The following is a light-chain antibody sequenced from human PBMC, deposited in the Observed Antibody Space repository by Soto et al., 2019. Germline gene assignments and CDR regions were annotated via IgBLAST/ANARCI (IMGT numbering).Light chain of an antibody. CDR1: QGIGDT. Sequence: EVVMRKSPATVSVSPGEGATLSCRASQGIGDTLAWYQHKPGQTPRLLIYDTSTRATGVPTRFSGSRSGAEFTLAINSLQSEDFAVYYCQPYHNWPLTFGGGTKVDIK. CDR2: DTS. V-gene: IGKV3-15*01. CDR3: QPYHNWPLT. J-gene: IGKJ4*01.